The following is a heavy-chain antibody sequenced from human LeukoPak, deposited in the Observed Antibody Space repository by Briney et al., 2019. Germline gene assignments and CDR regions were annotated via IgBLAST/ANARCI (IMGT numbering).Heavy chain of an antibody. CDR3: AIDYDFWSGYYLSRPPHY. Sequence: KPGGSLRLSCAASGFTFSGYSMTWVRQAPGKGLEWVSSISGSSSYIDYVDSVKGRFTISRDNAKNSLYLQMNSLRAEDTAVYYCAIDYDFWSGYYLSRPPHYWGQGVLVTVSS. J-gene: IGHJ4*02. V-gene: IGHV3-21*01. CDR2: ISGSSSYI. D-gene: IGHD3-3*01. CDR1: GFTFSGYS.